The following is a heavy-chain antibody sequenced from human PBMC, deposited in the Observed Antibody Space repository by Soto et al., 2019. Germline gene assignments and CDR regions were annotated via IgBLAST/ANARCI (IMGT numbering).Heavy chain of an antibody. CDR3: AGGDIVVVPAARGVDY. V-gene: IGHV4-34*01. Sequence: PSETLCLTCAVYGGSFSGYYWSWFRQPPGKGLGWMGEINHSGSTNYNPSLKSRVTISVDTSKNQFSLKLSPVTAADTAVYYCAGGDIVVVPAARGVDYWGQGTLVTVSS. J-gene: IGHJ4*02. D-gene: IGHD2-2*01. CDR1: GGSFSGYY. CDR2: INHSGST.